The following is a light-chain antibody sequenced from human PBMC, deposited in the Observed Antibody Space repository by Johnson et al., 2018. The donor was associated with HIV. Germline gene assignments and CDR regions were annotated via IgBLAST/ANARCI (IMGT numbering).Light chain of an antibody. CDR3: GTWDSSLSAFYA. CDR2: DNN. Sequence: QSVLTQPPSVSAAPGQKVTISCSGSSSNIGNNYVSWYQQLPGTAPKLLICDNNKRPSGIPDRFSGSKSGTSATLGITGLQTGDEADYYCGTWDSSLSAFYAFGTGTKVTVL. CDR1: SSNIGNNY. J-gene: IGLJ1*01. V-gene: IGLV1-51*01.